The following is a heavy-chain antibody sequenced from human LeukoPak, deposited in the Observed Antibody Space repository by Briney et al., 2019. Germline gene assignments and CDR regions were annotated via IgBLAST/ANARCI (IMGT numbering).Heavy chain of an antibody. CDR3: VNLWEAGY. J-gene: IGHJ4*02. Sequence: GGSLRLSCAASGFTFDDYAMHWVRQAPGKGLEWVSGISWNSGSIGYADSVKGRFTISRDNAKSSLYLQMNSLRAEDTAVYYCVNLWEAGYWGQGTLVTVSS. CDR2: ISWNSGSI. V-gene: IGHV3-9*01. CDR1: GFTFDDYA. D-gene: IGHD1-26*01.